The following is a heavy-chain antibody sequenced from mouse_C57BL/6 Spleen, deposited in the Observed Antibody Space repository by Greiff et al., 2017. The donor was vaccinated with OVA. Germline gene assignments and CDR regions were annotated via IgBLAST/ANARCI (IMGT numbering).Heavy chain of an antibody. Sequence: VQLQQPGAELVKPGASVKLSCKASGYTFTSYWMQWVKQRPGQGLEWIGEIDPSDSYTNYNQKFKGKATLTVDTSSSTAYMQLSSLTSEDSAVYYCARSGGNGTYWGQGTLVTVSA. CDR2: IDPSDSYT. J-gene: IGHJ3*01. V-gene: IGHV1-50*01. CDR3: ARSGGNGTY. D-gene: IGHD2-1*01. CDR1: GYTFTSYW.